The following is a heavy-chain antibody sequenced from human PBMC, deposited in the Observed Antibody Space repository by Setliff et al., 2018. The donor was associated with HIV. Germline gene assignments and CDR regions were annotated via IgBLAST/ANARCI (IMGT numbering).Heavy chain of an antibody. CDR2: ISVYNGNT. CDR1: TYTFSSYV. Sequence: ASVKVSCKASTYTFSSYVINWVRQAPGQGLEWMGRISVYNGNTIYAQKLQGRVIMTTDTSTSTAYMELRSLRSDDTAMYYCAAQRDIVMVPGQGGFDIWAQGTMVTVS. D-gene: IGHD2-2*01. J-gene: IGHJ3*02. V-gene: IGHV1-18*01. CDR3: AAQRDIVMVPGQGGFDI.